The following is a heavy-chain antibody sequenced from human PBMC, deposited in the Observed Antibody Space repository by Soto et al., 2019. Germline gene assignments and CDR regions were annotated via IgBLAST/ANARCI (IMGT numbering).Heavy chain of an antibody. Sequence: QLQLQESGPGLVKPSETLSLTCSVSGGSLSSGPYSWGWIRQPPGKGLEWIGTFYYSGSTHYNPSLASRVTKSVDTSTELVSLKVTSVTAADTAMYYCARLGGYCSSTSCYGYYGMDVWGQGTTVTVSS. CDR2: FYYSGST. J-gene: IGHJ6*02. V-gene: IGHV4-39*01. CDR3: ARLGGYCSSTSCYGYYGMDV. CDR1: GGSLSSGPYS. D-gene: IGHD2-2*01.